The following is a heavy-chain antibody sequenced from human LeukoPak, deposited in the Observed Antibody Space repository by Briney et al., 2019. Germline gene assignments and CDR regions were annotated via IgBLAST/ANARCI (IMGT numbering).Heavy chain of an antibody. CDR1: GFTFSSYA. Sequence: GGSLRLSCAASGFTFSSYAMHWVRQAPGKGLEWVAVISYDGSNKYYADSVKGRFTISRDNSKNTLYLQMNSLRAEDTAVYYCAKGVNGMDVWGQGTTVTVSS. CDR3: AKGVNGMDV. J-gene: IGHJ6*02. D-gene: IGHD2-21*01. CDR2: ISYDGSNK. V-gene: IGHV3-30*04.